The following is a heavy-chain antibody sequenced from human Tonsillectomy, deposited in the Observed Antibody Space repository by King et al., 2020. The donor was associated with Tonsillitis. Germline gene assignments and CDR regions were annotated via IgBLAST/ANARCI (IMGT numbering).Heavy chain of an antibody. CDR1: GFTFSSNS. CDR2: ISSISTTI. Sequence: VQLVESGGGLVQPGGSLRLSCAASGFTFSSNSMNWVRQAPGKGLEWVSYISSISTTIYYADSVKGRFSISRDNAKNSLYLQMKSLRAEDTAVYYCARLLPGGSFRHPYFDYWGQGTLVTVSS. J-gene: IGHJ4*02. D-gene: IGHD1-26*01. CDR3: ARLLPGGSFRHPYFDY. V-gene: IGHV3-48*01.